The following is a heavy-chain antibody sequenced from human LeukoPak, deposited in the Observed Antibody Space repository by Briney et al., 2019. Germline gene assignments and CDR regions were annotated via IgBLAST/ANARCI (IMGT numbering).Heavy chain of an antibody. CDR3: ARSPQGYSYAEGDYYYYYYMDV. J-gene: IGHJ6*03. Sequence: SETLSLTCTVSGGSISSYYWSWIRQPAGKGLEWIGRIYTSGSTNYNPSLKSRVTMSVDTSKNQFSLKLSSVTAADTAVYYCARSPQGYSYAEGDYYYYYYMDVWGNGTTVTVSS. D-gene: IGHD5-18*01. CDR1: GGSISSYY. CDR2: IYTSGST. V-gene: IGHV4-4*07.